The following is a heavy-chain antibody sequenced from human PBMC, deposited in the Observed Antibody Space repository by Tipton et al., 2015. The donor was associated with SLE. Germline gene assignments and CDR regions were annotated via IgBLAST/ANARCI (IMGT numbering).Heavy chain of an antibody. CDR1: GGSISSSSYY. V-gene: IGHV4-39*07. J-gene: IGHJ4*02. Sequence: GSLRLSCTVSGGSISSSSYYWGWIRQPPGKGLEWIGSIYYSGSTYYNPSLKSRVTISVDTSKNQFSLKLSSVTAADTAVYYCARDQGYYDSSGYPYWGQGTLVTVSS. CDR2: IYYSGST. CDR3: ARDQGYYDSSGYPY. D-gene: IGHD3-22*01.